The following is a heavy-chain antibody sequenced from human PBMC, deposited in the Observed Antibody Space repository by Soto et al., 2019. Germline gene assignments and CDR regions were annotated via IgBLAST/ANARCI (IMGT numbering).Heavy chain of an antibody. Sequence: EVQLLESGGGLVQPGGSLRLSCAASGFTFSSYAMSWVRQSPGKGLTWVSVITGSGGSTYYADSVKGRFTISRDNSKNTLYLQMNSLRDEDTAVYYCPKALTVVRGLIYYGMDVWGQGTTVTVSS. D-gene: IGHD3-10*01. CDR2: ITGSGGST. CDR3: PKALTVVRGLIYYGMDV. CDR1: GFTFSSYA. J-gene: IGHJ6*02. V-gene: IGHV3-23*01.